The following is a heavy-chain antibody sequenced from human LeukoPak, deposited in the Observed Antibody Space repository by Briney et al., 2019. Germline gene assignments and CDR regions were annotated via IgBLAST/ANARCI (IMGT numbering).Heavy chain of an antibody. CDR3: ARVPRSYYYYYYMDV. V-gene: IGHV4-39*07. CDR2: IHYSGST. CDR1: GDSISSSSHY. Sequence: PSETLSLTCSVSGDSISSSSHYWGWIRQPPGKGLEFIGSIHYSGSTFYNPSLKSRPTISVDTSKNQFSLKLSSVTAADTAVYYCARVPRSYYYYYYMDVWGKGTTVTVSS. J-gene: IGHJ6*03.